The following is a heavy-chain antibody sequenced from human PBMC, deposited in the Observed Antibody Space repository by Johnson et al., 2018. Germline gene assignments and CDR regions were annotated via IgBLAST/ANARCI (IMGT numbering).Heavy chain of an antibody. V-gene: IGHV3-30*03. D-gene: IGHD3-22*01. CDR2: ISYDGSNK. CDR1: GFTFSSYG. CDR3: ARQAYYYSSGYLVYFQD. J-gene: IGHJ1*01. Sequence: QVQLVQSGGGVVQPGRSLRLSCAASGFTFSSYGMHWVRQAPGKGLEWVAVISYDGSNKYYADSVKGRFTISRDNSKNTLYLQMNSLRAEDTAVYYCARQAYYYSSGYLVYFQDWGQGTLVTVSA.